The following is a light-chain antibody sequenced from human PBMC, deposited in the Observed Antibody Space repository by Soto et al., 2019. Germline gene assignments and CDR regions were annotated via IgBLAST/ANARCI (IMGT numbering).Light chain of an antibody. CDR2: EAS. J-gene: IGLJ1*01. V-gene: IGLV2-23*01. CDR3: CSYAGRPDFYV. CDR1: ITDIGSYNL. Sequence: QSVLTQPASVSLSPGQSITISCTGTITDIGSYNLVSWYQQHPGKAPKLMISEASKRPSGVPNRFSGSKSGNTASLTISGLQAEDGADYYCCSYAGRPDFYVLGTGTKVTVL.